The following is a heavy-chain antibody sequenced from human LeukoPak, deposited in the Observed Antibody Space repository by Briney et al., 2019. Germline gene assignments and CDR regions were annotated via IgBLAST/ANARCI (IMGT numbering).Heavy chain of an antibody. J-gene: IGHJ4*02. V-gene: IGHV1-3*01. D-gene: IGHD3-3*01. Sequence: GASVKVSWKASGYTFTSYAMHWVRQAPGQRLEWMGWINAGNGNTKYSQKFQGRVTITRDTSASTAYMELSSLRSEDTAVYYCARDSALYYDFWSGYYPLDYWGQGTLVTVSS. CDR1: GYTFTSYA. CDR3: ARDSALYYDFWSGYYPLDY. CDR2: INAGNGNT.